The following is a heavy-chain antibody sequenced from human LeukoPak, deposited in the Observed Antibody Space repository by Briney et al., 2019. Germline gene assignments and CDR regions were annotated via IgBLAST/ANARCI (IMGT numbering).Heavy chain of an antibody. Sequence: SETLSLTCTVSGDSISSYYWSWIRQPPGKGLEWIGYIYYNGRTNYNPSLKSRVTISLDTSKTQFSLKLSSVTAADTAVYYCARGGEGHYFGSASQDYWGQGTLVTVSS. J-gene: IGHJ4*02. D-gene: IGHD3-10*01. CDR2: IYYNGRT. CDR1: GDSISSYY. CDR3: ARGGEGHYFGSASQDY. V-gene: IGHV4-59*01.